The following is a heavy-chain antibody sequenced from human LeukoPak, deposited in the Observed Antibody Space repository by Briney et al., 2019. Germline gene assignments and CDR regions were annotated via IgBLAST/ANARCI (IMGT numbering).Heavy chain of an antibody. Sequence: ASVKVSCKASGYTFTGYYMHWVRQAPGQGLEWMGWINPNSGGTNYAQKFRGRVTMTRDTSISTAYMELSRLRSDDTAVYYCARVRAITGTTPVGYWGQGTLVTVSS. V-gene: IGHV1-2*02. CDR1: GYTFTGYY. D-gene: IGHD1-7*01. J-gene: IGHJ4*02. CDR3: ARVRAITGTTPVGY. CDR2: INPNSGGT.